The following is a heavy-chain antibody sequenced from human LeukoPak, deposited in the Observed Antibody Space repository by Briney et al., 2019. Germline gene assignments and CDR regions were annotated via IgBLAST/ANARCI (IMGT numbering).Heavy chain of an antibody. D-gene: IGHD4-17*01. CDR2: IYHSGST. V-gene: IGHV4-30-2*01. Sequence: SETLSLTCAVSGGSISSGGYSWSWIRQPPGKGLEWIGYIYHSGSTYYNPSLKSRVTISVDRSKNQFSLKLSSVTAADTAVYYCARGDYVNYFDYWGQGTLVTVST. J-gene: IGHJ4*02. CDR1: GGSISSGGYS. CDR3: ARGDYVNYFDY.